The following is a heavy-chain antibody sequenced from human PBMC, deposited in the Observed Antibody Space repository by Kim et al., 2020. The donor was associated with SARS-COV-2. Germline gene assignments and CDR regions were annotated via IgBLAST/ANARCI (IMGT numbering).Heavy chain of an antibody. V-gene: IGHV4-59*13. Sequence: SETLSLTCTVSGGSISSYYWSWIRQPPGKGLEWIGYIYYSGSTNYNPSLKSRVTISVDTSKNQFSLKLSCVTAADTAVYYCARGDGYNWENAFDIWGQGTMVTVSS. CDR3: ARGDGYNWENAFDI. D-gene: IGHD5-12*01. J-gene: IGHJ3*02. CDR2: IYYSGST. CDR1: GGSISSYY.